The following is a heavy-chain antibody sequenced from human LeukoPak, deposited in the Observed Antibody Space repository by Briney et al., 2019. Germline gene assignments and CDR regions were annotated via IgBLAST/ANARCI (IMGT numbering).Heavy chain of an antibody. J-gene: IGHJ5*02. CDR2: IYYSGST. V-gene: IGHV4-39*07. Sequence: PSETLSLTCTVSGGSISSSSYYWGWIRQPPGKGLEWIGSIYYSGSTYYNPSLKSRVTISVDTSKNQFSLKLSSVTAADTAVYYCAREDDNLNWFDPWGQGTLVTVSS. D-gene: IGHD3-22*01. CDR3: AREDDNLNWFDP. CDR1: GGSISSSSYY.